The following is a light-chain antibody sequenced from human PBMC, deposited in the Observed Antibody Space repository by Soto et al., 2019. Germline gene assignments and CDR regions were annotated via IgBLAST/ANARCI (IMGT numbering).Light chain of an antibody. V-gene: IGKV3-15*01. CDR3: QQYNNWPRT. Sequence: IVITHSPGTSSDSPGERATLSWIASQSVVKNLAWYQKKPGQAPRLLIYGASTRATGIPARFSGSGYGPEFTLTISSLQSEDFAIYYCQQYNNWPRTFGQGTKV. CDR1: QSVVKN. CDR2: GAS. J-gene: IGKJ1*01.